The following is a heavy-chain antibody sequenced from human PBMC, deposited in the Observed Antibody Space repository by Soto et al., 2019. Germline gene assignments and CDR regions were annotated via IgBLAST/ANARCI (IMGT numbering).Heavy chain of an antibody. CDR2: INHSGRT. D-gene: IGHD6-13*01. Sequence: SETLSLTCAVYGGSFSGYYCSWIRQLPGKGLEWIGEINHSGRTNYNPSLKSRVTISVDTSKNQFSLKLSSVTAADTAVYYCAAVVAAPGYYYYGMDVWGQGTTVTVSS. V-gene: IGHV4-34*01. CDR3: AAVVAAPGYYYYGMDV. J-gene: IGHJ6*02. CDR1: GGSFSGYY.